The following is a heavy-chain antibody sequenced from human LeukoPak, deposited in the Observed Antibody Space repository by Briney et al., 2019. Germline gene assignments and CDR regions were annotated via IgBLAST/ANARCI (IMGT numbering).Heavy chain of an antibody. Sequence: SETLSLTCTVSGGSISSSNFYWGWIRQPPGKGLEWIATIHYSGSTYYNPSLKSRVTISVDTSKNQFSLKLSSVAAADTAVYYCARLPLLPYSSGYYDYWGQGTLVTVSS. D-gene: IGHD6-19*01. CDR1: GGSISSSNFY. J-gene: IGHJ4*02. V-gene: IGHV4-39*01. CDR2: IHYSGST. CDR3: ARLPLLPYSSGYYDY.